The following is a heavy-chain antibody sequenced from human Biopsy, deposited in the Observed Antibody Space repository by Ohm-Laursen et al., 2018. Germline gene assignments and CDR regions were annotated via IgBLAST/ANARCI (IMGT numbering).Heavy chain of an antibody. D-gene: IGHD5/OR15-5a*01. CDR1: GGSLSLSY. J-gene: IGHJ3*02. CDR2: IYSSGGT. V-gene: IGHV4-4*08. CDR3: ARGEAGVYDALDI. Sequence: GTLSLTCNVSGGSLSLSYWSWIRQPPGKGLEWIGYIYSSGGTDYNPSLKSRVTISLDTSKNQFSLTLTSVTVADTAIYYCARGEAGVYDALDIWGQGTMVIVSS.